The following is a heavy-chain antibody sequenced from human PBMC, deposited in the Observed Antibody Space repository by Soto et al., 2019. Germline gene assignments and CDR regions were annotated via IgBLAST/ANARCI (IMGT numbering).Heavy chain of an antibody. Sequence: QAHLVESGGGVVQPGRSLRLSCAASGFTFTSYGMHWVRQAPGTRLEWVAVISYDGGLQHYADSVKGRFTISRDNSKNMVLLQMNSLRAEDTAVYYCVSDRGYGQASVPSSWGQGTLVSVSS. CDR1: GFTFTSYG. V-gene: IGHV3-30*03. D-gene: IGHD3-10*01. CDR3: VSDRGYGQASVPSS. J-gene: IGHJ5*02. CDR2: ISYDGGLQ.